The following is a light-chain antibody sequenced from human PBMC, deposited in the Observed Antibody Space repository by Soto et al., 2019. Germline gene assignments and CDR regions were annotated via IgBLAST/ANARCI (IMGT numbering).Light chain of an antibody. J-gene: IGKJ4*01. CDR2: ASS. V-gene: IGKV1-6*01. CDR3: LQDHNYPLT. CDR1: QDIRSD. Sequence: AIQMTQFPSSLSASVGDRVTIACRASQDIRSDLGWYQQRPGEAPKLLIYASSSLQSGVPSRFSGSGSGTDFTLTISSLQPENFATYHCLQDHNYPLTFGGGTKVEIK.